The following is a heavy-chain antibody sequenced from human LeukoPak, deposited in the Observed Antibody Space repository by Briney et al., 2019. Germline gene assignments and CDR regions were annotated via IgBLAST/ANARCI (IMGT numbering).Heavy chain of an antibody. CDR1: GYTFTGYY. CDR3: ARAANDYGDYDFDY. D-gene: IGHD4-17*01. V-gene: IGHV1-2*02. CDR2: INPNSGGT. Sequence: ASVKVSCKASGYTFTGYYMHWVRQAPGQGLEWMGWINPNSGGTNYAQKFQGRVTMTRDTSISTAYVELSRLRSDDTAVYYCARAANDYGDYDFDYWGRGTLVTVSS. J-gene: IGHJ4*02.